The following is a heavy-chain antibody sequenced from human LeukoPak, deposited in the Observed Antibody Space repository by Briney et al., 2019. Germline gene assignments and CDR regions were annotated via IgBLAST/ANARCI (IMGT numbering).Heavy chain of an antibody. CDR2: IYSSGMT. Sequence: GGSLRLSCAASGFTASSNYMSWVRQAPGTALEWVSVIYSSGMTYYADSVKARFTISRDNSKNTLYLHMNSLRAEDTAVYYCARDLYGVSHDYWGQGTLVTVSS. J-gene: IGHJ4*02. CDR1: GFTASSNY. D-gene: IGHD4-17*01. V-gene: IGHV3-53*01. CDR3: ARDLYGVSHDY.